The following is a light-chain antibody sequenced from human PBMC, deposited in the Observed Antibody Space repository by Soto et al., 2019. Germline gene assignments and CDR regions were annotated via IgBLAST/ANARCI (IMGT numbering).Light chain of an antibody. J-gene: IGLJ2*01. CDR2: EGS. V-gene: IGLV2-23*01. CDR3: CSYAGSSIHVV. CDR1: SSDVGYYNL. Sequence: QSALTQPASVSGSPGQSITISCTGTSSDVGYYNLVSWYQQHPGKAPKLMIYEGSKWPSGVSHRFSGSKSGNTASLTISGLQADDEADYYCCSYAGSSIHVVFGGGTKLTVL.